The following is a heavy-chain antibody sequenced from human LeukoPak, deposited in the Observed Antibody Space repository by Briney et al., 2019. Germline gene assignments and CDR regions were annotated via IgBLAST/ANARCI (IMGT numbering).Heavy chain of an antibody. CDR3: AKGGQLWLYYFDY. V-gene: IGHV3-53*01. D-gene: IGHD5-18*01. CDR2: IYSDNT. CDR1: GFTFSSYE. J-gene: IGHJ4*02. Sequence: GGSLRLSCAASGFTFSSYEMNWVRQAPGKGLEWVSFIYSDNTHYSDSVKGRFTISIDNSKNTLYLQMNSLRDEDTAVYYCAKGGQLWLYYFDYWGQGTLVTVSS.